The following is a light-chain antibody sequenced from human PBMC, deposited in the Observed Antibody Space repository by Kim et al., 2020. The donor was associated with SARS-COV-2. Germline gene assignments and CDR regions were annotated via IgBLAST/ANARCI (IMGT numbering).Light chain of an antibody. Sequence: QTATLTCTGNSNNIGDQGVAWLQQHQGHPPKLLSYRNNKRPSGIAERFSASRSGNTAFLTITGLQPEDEADYYCSAWDGSLKAWVFGGGTKLTVL. CDR1: SNNIGDQG. V-gene: IGLV10-54*04. CDR3: SAWDGSLKAWV. J-gene: IGLJ3*02. CDR2: RNN.